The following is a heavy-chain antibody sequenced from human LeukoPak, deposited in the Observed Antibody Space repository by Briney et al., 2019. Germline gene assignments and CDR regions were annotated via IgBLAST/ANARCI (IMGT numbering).Heavy chain of an antibody. CDR2: IYYSGST. CDR1: GGSISSRSYY. V-gene: IGHV4-39*07. D-gene: IGHD1-7*01. Sequence: SETLSLTCTVSGGSISSRSYYWGWIRQPPGKGLEWIGSIYYSGSTYYNPSLKSRVTISVDTSKNQFSLKLSSVTAADTAVYYCARVSTGTTDWFDPWGQGTLVTVSS. CDR3: ARVSTGTTDWFDP. J-gene: IGHJ5*02.